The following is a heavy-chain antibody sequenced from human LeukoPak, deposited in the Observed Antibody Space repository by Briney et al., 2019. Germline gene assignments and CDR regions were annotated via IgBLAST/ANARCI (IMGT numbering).Heavy chain of an antibody. CDR3: AVGGTYGSGS. Sequence: PGGSLRLSCAASGFTFANTWMHWVRQAPGKGLVGVSLINNDGSTTNYADSVKGRFTISRDDAKNTVYLQMNSLRAEDTAVYYCAVGGTYGSGSWGQGTLVTVSS. V-gene: IGHV3-74*01. CDR2: INNDGSTT. J-gene: IGHJ4*02. CDR1: GFTFANTW. D-gene: IGHD3-10*01.